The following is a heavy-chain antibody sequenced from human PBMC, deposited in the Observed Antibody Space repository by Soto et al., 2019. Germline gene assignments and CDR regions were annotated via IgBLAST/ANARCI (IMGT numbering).Heavy chain of an antibody. J-gene: IGHJ3*02. V-gene: IGHV1-2*04. CDR3: AGGSKAWDAFDI. Sequence: ASVKVSCKASGYTFTGYYMHWGRQAPGQGLEWMGWINPNSGGTNYAQKFQGWVTMTRDKSISTAYMELSRLRSDDTAVFYCAGGSKAWDAFDIWGQGTMVTVSS. CDR1: GYTFTGYY. CDR2: INPNSGGT. D-gene: IGHD3-10*01.